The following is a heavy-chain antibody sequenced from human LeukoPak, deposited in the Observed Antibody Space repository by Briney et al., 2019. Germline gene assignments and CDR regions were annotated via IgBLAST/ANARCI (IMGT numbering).Heavy chain of an antibody. J-gene: IGHJ4*02. CDR2: IYYRGNT. CDR1: GGFISSYY. D-gene: IGHD3-9*01. Sequence: SETLSLTCTVSGGFISSYYWSWIRQPPGKPLEWIGYIYYRGNTDYNPSLKSRVTISVDTSKSQFSLKLSSVTAADTAVYYCARGRLADYWGQGTLVTVSS. CDR3: ARGRLADY. V-gene: IGHV4-59*01.